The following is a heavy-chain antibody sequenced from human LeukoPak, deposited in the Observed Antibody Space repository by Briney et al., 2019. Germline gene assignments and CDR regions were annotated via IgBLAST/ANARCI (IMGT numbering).Heavy chain of an antibody. J-gene: IGHJ6*03. V-gene: IGHV4-59*11. D-gene: IGHD3-22*01. CDR3: ARTMTYYYYYMDV. CDR2: IYYSGST. CDR1: GGSISSLY. Sequence: SETLSLTCTVSGGSISSLYWSWIRQPPGKRLEWIGYIYYSGSTNYNPSLKSRVTISVDTSKNQFSLKLSSVTAADTAVYYCARTMTYYYYYMDVWGKGTTVTVSS.